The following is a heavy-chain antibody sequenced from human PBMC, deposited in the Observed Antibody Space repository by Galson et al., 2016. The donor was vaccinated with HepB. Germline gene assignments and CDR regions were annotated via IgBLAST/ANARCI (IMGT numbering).Heavy chain of an antibody. Sequence: PALVKPTQTVTLTCTFSGFSLNTRGMCVSWIRQPPGKALEWLALIDWEDDKYYSTSLKTRLTISKDTSKNQVVLTVANMDPVDTATYYCARTQTSVTTSYYCDNWGQGTMVTVSS. CDR3: ARTQTSVTTSYYCDN. V-gene: IGHV2-70*01. D-gene: IGHD4-17*01. J-gene: IGHJ3*01. CDR1: GFSLNTRGMC. CDR2: IDWEDDK.